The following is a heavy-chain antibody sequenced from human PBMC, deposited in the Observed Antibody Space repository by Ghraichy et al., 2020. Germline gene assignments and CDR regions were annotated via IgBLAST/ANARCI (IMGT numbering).Heavy chain of an antibody. Sequence: SETLSLTCTVSGGSLSSTTYFWGWIRQTPGTGLEWIGSINFSGRTYYNPSLRSRVILSVDTSKNQFSLNLRSVTAADTAVYYCAKDFSNTSFAFDVWGQGTLVTVSS. CDR3: AKDFSNTSFAFDV. CDR1: GGSLSSTTYF. CDR2: INFSGRT. V-gene: IGHV4-39*07. D-gene: IGHD6-6*01. J-gene: IGHJ3*01.